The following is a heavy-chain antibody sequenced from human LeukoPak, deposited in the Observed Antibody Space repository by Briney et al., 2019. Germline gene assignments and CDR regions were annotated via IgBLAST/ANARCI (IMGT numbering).Heavy chain of an antibody. CDR3: ATYSGYALHDAFDI. J-gene: IGHJ3*02. CDR1: GYTLTGYY. Sequence: ASVKVSCKASGYTLTGYYMHWVRQAPGQGLEGMGWINPNSGGTNYAQKFQGRVTMTRDTSIRTAYMELSRLRSDDTAVYYCATYSGYALHDAFDIWGQGTMVTVSS. D-gene: IGHD5-12*01. V-gene: IGHV1-2*02. CDR2: INPNSGGT.